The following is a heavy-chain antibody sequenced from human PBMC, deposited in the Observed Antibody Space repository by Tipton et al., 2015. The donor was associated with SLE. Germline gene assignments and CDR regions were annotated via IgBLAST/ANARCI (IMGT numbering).Heavy chain of an antibody. J-gene: IGHJ4*02. D-gene: IGHD2/OR15-2a*01. CDR1: GDSFSSSSYY. V-gene: IGHV4-39*07. Sequence: TLSLTCTVSGDSFSSSSYYWTCIRQPPEKGLEWIGSIHYSGTPYYNPSLKSRITISVDTSKNQFSLKLTSVTAADTAVYYCARRSITPYFDFWGQRRLVTVSS. CDR2: IHYSGTP. CDR3: ARRSITPYFDF.